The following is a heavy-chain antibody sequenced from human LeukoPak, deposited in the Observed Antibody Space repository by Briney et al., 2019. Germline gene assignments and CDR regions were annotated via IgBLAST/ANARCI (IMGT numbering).Heavy chain of an antibody. CDR1: GFTFSSYA. CDR2: IRDSGSST. D-gene: IGHD1-26*01. Sequence: GGSLRLSCAASGFTFSSYAMSWVRQAPGKGLEWVSAIRDSGSSTHYADSVKGRFTTSRDNSKNTLFLQMNSLRAEDTALYYCAKKVVVGATSPYSDFQDWGQGTLVTVSS. J-gene: IGHJ1*01. V-gene: IGHV3-23*01. CDR3: AKKVVVGATSPYSDFQD.